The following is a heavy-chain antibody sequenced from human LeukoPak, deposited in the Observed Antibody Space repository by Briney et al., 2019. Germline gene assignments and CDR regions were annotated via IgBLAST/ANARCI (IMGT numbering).Heavy chain of an antibody. Sequence: ETSVKLSCNATGCTGSSYAISWVRQSPRQGLEWIGGIIPIFGTTNYAQKFQRRVTITADESTSTAYMELSSLSSEETAVYYCARCGWRRSGYNNFDCWGQGTLVPVSS. J-gene: IGHJ4*02. CDR3: ARCGWRRSGYNNFDC. V-gene: IGHV1-69*13. CDR1: GCTGSSYA. CDR2: IIPIFGTT. D-gene: IGHD3-3*01.